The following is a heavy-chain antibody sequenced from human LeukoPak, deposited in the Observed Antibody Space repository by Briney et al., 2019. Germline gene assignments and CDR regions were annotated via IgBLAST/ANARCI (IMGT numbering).Heavy chain of an antibody. CDR1: GGSFSGYY. V-gene: IGHV4-34*01. CDR2: IYYSGRT. Sequence: SETLSLTCAVYGGSFSGYYWSWIRQPPGKGLEWIGSIYYSGRTYHNPSLKSRVTISVDTSKNQFSLKLRSVTAADTAVYYCARHRSAVEMATTLFGYWGQGTLVTVSS. J-gene: IGHJ4*02. CDR3: ARHRSAVEMATTLFGY. D-gene: IGHD5-24*01.